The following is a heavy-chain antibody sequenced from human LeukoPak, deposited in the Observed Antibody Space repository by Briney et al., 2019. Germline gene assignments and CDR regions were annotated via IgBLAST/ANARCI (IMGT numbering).Heavy chain of an antibody. Sequence: SVEVSCKASGGTFSSYAISWVRQAPGQGLEWMGGIIPIFGTANYAQKFQGRVTITADESTSTAYMELSSLRSEDTAVYYCARGGRDCSSTSCYDGFDYWGQGTLVTVSS. CDR1: GGTFSSYA. CDR3: ARGGRDCSSTSCYDGFDY. D-gene: IGHD2-2*01. V-gene: IGHV1-69*13. CDR2: IIPIFGTA. J-gene: IGHJ4*02.